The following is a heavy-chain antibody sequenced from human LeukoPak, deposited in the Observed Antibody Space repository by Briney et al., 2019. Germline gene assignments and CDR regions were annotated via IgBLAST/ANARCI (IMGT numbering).Heavy chain of an antibody. D-gene: IGHD2/OR15-2a*01. CDR2: IRFDGHDK. CDR1: GFTFSYYG. V-gene: IGHV3-30*02. CDR3: ARDAFLGHYFDY. Sequence: GGSLRLSCAASGFTFSYYGFHWVRQAPGRGLEWVSFIRFDGHDKFYAETVKGRFTISKDTSRNTLYLQMNSLRPEDTAVYYCARDAFLGHYFDYWGQGILVTVSS. J-gene: IGHJ4*02.